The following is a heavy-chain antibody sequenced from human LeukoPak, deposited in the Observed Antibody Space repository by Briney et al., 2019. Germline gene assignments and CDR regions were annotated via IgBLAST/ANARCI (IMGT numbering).Heavy chain of an antibody. CDR1: GYTFTSYG. V-gene: IGHV1-18*01. D-gene: IGHD2-2*01. CDR3: ARDFIGPAASY. CDR2: INAYSGDT. J-gene: IGHJ4*02. Sequence: GASVKVSCKASGYTFTSYGISWVRQAPGQGLEWMGWINAYSGDTNYAQNLQGRVTMTTDTSTSTSYMELRSLRSDDTAVYYCARDFIGPAASYWGQGTLVTVSS.